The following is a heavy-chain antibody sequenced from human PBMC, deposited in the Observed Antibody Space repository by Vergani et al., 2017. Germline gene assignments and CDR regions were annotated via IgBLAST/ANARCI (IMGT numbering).Heavy chain of an antibody. CDR3: AIVTDYYESSGYYLVY. D-gene: IGHD3-22*01. J-gene: IGHJ4*02. CDR1: GYSLSELT. V-gene: IGHV1-24*01. CDR2: FDPEHGEV. Sequence: QVQLVQSGSEVRKPGASVKVSCQVSGYSLSELTIHWVRPAPGQGLEWMGGFDPEHGEVTFAHHIQGRVTMTEDRSTDTAYMELSSSGPENTALYYCAIVTDYYESSGYYLVYWGQGTPVTVSA.